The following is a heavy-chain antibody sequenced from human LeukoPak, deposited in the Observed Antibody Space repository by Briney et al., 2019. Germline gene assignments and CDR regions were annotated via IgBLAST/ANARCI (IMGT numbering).Heavy chain of an antibody. CDR1: GYTFTGYY. Sequence: GASVKVSCKASGYTFTGYYMHWVRQAPGQGLEWMGWINPNSGGTNYAQKFQGRATMTRDTSISTAYMELSRLRSDDTAVYYCARVGAAGYYYGMDVWGQGTTVTVSS. V-gene: IGHV1-2*02. D-gene: IGHD1-26*01. CDR3: ARVGAAGYYYGMDV. J-gene: IGHJ6*02. CDR2: INPNSGGT.